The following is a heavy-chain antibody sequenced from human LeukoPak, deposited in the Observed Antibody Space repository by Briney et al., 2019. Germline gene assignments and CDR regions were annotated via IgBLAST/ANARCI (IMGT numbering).Heavy chain of an antibody. CDR3: ARVYNPDFYYHMDV. D-gene: IGHD1-14*01. CDR2: IYYSGST. CDR1: GYSISSGYY. Sequence: PSQTLSLTCTVSGYSISSGYYWSWIRQPPGKGLEWIGYIYYSGSTNYNPSLKSRVTISLDTSKYQFSLKLTSVSAADTAIYFCARVYNPDFYYHMDVWGKGTTVTVSS. J-gene: IGHJ6*03. V-gene: IGHV4-38-2*02.